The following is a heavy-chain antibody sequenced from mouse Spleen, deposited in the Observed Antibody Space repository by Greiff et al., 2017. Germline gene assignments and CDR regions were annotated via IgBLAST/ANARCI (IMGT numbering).Heavy chain of an antibody. CDR3: ARSTMITTIAY. Sequence: VQLQESGADLARPGASVKMSCTASGFTFTSYTMPWVHQRPGQGLEWIGSINPSSGYTKYNQKFKDKATLTADKSSSTAYMQLSSLTSEDSAVYYCARSTMITTIAYWGQGTLVTVSA. CDR1: GFTFTSYT. D-gene: IGHD2-4*01. V-gene: IGHV1-4*01. CDR2: INPSSGYT. J-gene: IGHJ3*01.